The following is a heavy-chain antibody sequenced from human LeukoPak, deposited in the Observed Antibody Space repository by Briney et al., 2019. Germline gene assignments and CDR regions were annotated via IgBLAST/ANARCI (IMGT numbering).Heavy chain of an antibody. J-gene: IGHJ6*03. V-gene: IGHV5-51*01. D-gene: IGHD1-26*01. CDR1: GYSFTSYW. CDR2: IYPGGSDT. CDR3: ARLSGATVYYYYMDV. Sequence: GESLKISCKGSGYSFTSYWIGWVRQMPGKGPEWMGIIYPGGSDTRYSPSFQGQVTISADKSISTAYLQWSSLKASDTAMYYCARLSGATVYYYYMDVWGKGTTVTVSS.